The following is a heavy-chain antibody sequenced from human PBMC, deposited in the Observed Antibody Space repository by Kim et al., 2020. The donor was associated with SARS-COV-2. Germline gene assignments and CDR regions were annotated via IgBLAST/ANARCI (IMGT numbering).Heavy chain of an antibody. V-gene: IGHV4-31*03. J-gene: IGHJ6*03. CDR3: ARSAGGYCSGGSCYSGYYYYMDV. D-gene: IGHD2-15*01. CDR2: IYYSGST. CDR1: GGSISSGGYS. Sequence: SETLSLTCTVSGGSISSGGYSWSWIRQHPGKGLEWIGYIYYSGSTYYNPSLKSRVTISVDTSKNQFSLKLSSVTAADTAVYYCARSAGGYCSGGSCYSGYYYYMDVWGKGTTVTVSS.